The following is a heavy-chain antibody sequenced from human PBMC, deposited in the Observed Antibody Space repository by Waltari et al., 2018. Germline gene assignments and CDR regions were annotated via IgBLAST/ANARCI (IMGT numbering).Heavy chain of an antibody. V-gene: IGHV4-34*01. Sequence: QVQLQQWGAGLLKPSETLSLTCAVYGGSFSGYYWSWIRQPPGKGLEGIGEINHSASTNYNPSRMSRVTISVDTSKNQFSLKLSSVTAADTAVYYCASAAAGYYYYYMDVWGKGTTVTVSS. D-gene: IGHD6-13*01. CDR2: INHSAST. CDR3: ASAAAGYYYYYMDV. CDR1: GGSFSGYY. J-gene: IGHJ6*03.